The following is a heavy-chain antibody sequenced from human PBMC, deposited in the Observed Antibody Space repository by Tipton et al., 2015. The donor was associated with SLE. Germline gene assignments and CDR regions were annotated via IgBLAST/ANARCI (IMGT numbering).Heavy chain of an antibody. V-gene: IGHV4-59*11. Sequence: TLSLTCTVSGGSISSHYWSWIRQSPGKGLEWIGYIYYSGSTNYNPSLKGRVTFSVDMSKNQFSLQLSSVTAADTAVYYCARQSVAVAGKGYFDYWGQGTLVTVSS. CDR3: ARQSVAVAGKGYFDY. J-gene: IGHJ4*02. CDR2: IYYSGST. D-gene: IGHD6-19*01. CDR1: GGSISSHY.